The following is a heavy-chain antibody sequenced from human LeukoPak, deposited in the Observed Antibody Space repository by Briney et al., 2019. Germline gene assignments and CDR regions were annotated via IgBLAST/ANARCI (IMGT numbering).Heavy chain of an antibody. V-gene: IGHV4-34*01. J-gene: IGHJ6*02. CDR1: GGSFSGYY. CDR3: ARSGSPSPVCYDSSGYDTLTSYYYYGMDV. Sequence: PSETLSLTCAVYGGSFSGYYWSWIRQPPGKGLEWIGEINHSGSTNYNPSLKSRVTISVDTSKNQFSLKLSSVTAADTAVYYCARSGSPSPVCYDSSGYDTLTSYYYYGMDVWGQGTTVTVSS. CDR2: INHSGST. D-gene: IGHD3-22*01.